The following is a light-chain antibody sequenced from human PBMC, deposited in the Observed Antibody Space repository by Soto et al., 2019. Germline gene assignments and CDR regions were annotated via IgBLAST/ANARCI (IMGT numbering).Light chain of an antibody. CDR2: EVS. CDR3: SSYTSSVAHV. V-gene: IGLV2-14*01. J-gene: IGLJ1*01. CDR1: SSDIGGYNS. Sequence: QSALTQPASVSGSPGQSITISCTGTSSDIGGYNSVSWYQQHPGKAPKLMIYEVSNRPSGISNRFSGSKSGNTASLTISGLQAEDEADYYCSSYTSSVAHVFGTGTKLT.